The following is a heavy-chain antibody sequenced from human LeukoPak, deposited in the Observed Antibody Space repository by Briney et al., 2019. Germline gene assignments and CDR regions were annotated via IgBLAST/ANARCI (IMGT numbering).Heavy chain of an antibody. V-gene: IGHV3-21*01. Sequence: GGSLRLSCAASGFTFSRYSMDWVRQAPGKGLEWVSSISSSSTYIYYADSVKGRFTISRDNAKNSLYLQMNSLRAEDTAVYYCARDLWDSSSGDAFDIWGQGTMVTVSS. CDR1: GFTFSRYS. CDR3: ARDLWDSSSGDAFDI. D-gene: IGHD6-6*01. CDR2: ISSSSTYI. J-gene: IGHJ3*02.